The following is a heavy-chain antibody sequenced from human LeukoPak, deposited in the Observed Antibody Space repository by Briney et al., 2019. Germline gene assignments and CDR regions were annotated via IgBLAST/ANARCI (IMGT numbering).Heavy chain of an antibody. CDR3: ARVKSSIRGPCYHYYMDV. V-gene: IGHV4-39*07. CDR1: GGSISSSSYY. D-gene: IGHD2-8*01. J-gene: IGHJ6*03. Sequence: SETLSLTLTVSGGSISSSSYYWGWIRQPPGKGLEWIGSIYYSGSIIYNPSLKSRVTISVDKSKNQLSLKVSSVTAADTAVYYCARVKSSIRGPCYHYYMDVWGKGTTVIVSS. CDR2: IYYSGSI.